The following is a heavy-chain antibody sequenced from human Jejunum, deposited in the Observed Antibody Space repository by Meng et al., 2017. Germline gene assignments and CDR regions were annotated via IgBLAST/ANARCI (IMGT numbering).Heavy chain of an antibody. CDR3: ARDFEALNGV. CDR2: IYHSGTT. D-gene: IGHD2-8*01. V-gene: IGHV4-4*02. Sequence: QVRLQEPGPGLVSAWGTLSLTCAVSGDSISSSYWWSWVRQSPGKGLEWIGEIYHSGTTNYNPSLKSRVTLSVDKSKNQFSLNLSSVTAADTAVYFCARDFEALNGVWGQGTLVTVSS. J-gene: IGHJ1*01. CDR1: GDSISSSYW.